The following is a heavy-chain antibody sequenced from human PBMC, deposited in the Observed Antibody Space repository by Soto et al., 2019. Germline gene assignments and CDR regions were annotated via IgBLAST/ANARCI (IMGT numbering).Heavy chain of an antibody. CDR2: ISYDGSNK. D-gene: IGHD3-22*01. J-gene: IGHJ4*02. V-gene: IGHV3-30-3*01. Sequence: QVQLVESGGGVVQPGRSLRLSCAASGFTFSSYAMHWVRQAPGKGLEWVSFISYDGSNKYYADYVKVRFTISRDNSKTTLSLQMNSLRAEDTAVYYCARDRSMIVVVPGYWGQGTLVTVSS. CDR1: GFTFSSYA. CDR3: ARDRSMIVVVPGY.